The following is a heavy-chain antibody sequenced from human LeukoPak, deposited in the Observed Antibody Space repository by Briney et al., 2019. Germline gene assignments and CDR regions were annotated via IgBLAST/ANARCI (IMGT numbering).Heavy chain of an antibody. V-gene: IGHV3-53*01. CDR3: ARRAGAYSHPYDY. Sequence: GGSLRLSCTASGFTFGDYAMNWVRQAPGKGLEWVSFIYSGTTHYSDSVKGRFTISRDNSKNTLYLQMNSLRAEDTAVYYCARRAGAYSHPYDYWGQGTLVTVSS. J-gene: IGHJ4*02. CDR2: IYSGTT. CDR1: GFTFGDYA. D-gene: IGHD4/OR15-4a*01.